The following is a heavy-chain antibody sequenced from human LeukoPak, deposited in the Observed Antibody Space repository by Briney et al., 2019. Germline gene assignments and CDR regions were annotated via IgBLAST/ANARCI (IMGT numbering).Heavy chain of an antibody. J-gene: IGHJ5*02. Sequence: ASVKVSCKASGYTFTGYYMHWVRQAPGQGLGWMGWINPNSGGTNYAQKFQGRVTMTRDTSISTAYMELSRLRSDDTAVYYCAREIITMVRGTAFDPWGQGTLVTVSS. CDR3: AREIITMVRGTAFDP. V-gene: IGHV1-2*02. D-gene: IGHD3-10*01. CDR1: GYTFTGYY. CDR2: INPNSGGT.